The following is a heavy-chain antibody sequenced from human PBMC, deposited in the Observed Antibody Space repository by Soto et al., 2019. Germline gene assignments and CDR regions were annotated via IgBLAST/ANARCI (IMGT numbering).Heavy chain of an antibody. CDR3: AREGGYCSSTSCRLTSSFDP. CDR2: INPNSGGT. D-gene: IGHD2-2*01. CDR1: GYTFTGYY. V-gene: IGHV1-2*02. Sequence: GASVKVSCKASGYTFTGYYMHWVRQAPGQGLEWMGWINPNSGGTNYAQKFQGRVTMTRDTSISTAYMELSRLRSDDTAVYYCAREGGYCSSTSCRLTSSFDPWGQGTLVTVS. J-gene: IGHJ5*02.